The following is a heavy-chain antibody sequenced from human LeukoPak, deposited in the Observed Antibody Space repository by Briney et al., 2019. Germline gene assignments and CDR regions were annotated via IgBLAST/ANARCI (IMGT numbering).Heavy chain of an antibody. CDR1: GGSISSYY. J-gene: IGHJ4*02. Sequence: SETLSLTCTVSGGSISSYYWSWIRQPPGKGLEWIGYIYYSGSTNYNPYLKSRVTISVDTSKNQFSLKLSSVTAADTAVYYCASSYDYVWGSYRYSSYYFDYWGQGTLVTVSS. CDR2: IYYSGST. CDR3: ASSYDYVWGSYRYSSYYFDY. V-gene: IGHV4-59*01. D-gene: IGHD3-16*02.